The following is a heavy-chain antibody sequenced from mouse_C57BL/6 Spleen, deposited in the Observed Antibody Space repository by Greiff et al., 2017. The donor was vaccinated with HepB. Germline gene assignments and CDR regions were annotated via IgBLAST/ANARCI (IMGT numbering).Heavy chain of an antibody. D-gene: IGHD3-3*01. V-gene: IGHV1-82*01. CDR1: GYAFSSSW. CDR3: AREGPLYYFDY. CDR2: IYPGDGDT. Sequence: QVQLQQSGPELVKPGASVKISCKASGYAFSSSWMNWVKQRPGKGLEWIGRIYPGDGDTNYNGKFKGKATLTADKSSNTAYMQLSSLTSEDSAVYFCAREGPLYYFDYWGQGTTLTVSS. J-gene: IGHJ2*01.